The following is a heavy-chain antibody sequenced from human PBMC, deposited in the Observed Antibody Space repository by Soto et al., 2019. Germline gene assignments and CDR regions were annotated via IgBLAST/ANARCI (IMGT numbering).Heavy chain of an antibody. CDR1: GFTFRSFT. CDR3: TRDASRDSSARGWFDP. D-gene: IGHD6-13*01. Sequence: GGSLRLSCTASGFTFRSFTMNWVRQPPGKGLEWVSTISSSSASIYYPDALRGRFNISRDNAKNSLHLQMNSLRAEDTPVYYCTRDASRDSSARGWFDPWGPGTLVTVSS. CDR2: ISSSSASI. J-gene: IGHJ5*02. V-gene: IGHV3-21*01.